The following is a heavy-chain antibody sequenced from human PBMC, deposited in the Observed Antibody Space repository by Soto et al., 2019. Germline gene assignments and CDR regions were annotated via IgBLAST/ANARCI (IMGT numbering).Heavy chain of an antibody. Sequence: PSETLSLTCTVSGGSISSYYWSWIRQPPGKGLEWIGYIYYSGSTNYNPSLKSRVTISVDTSKNQFSLKLSYVTAADTAVYYCAAIYETVAGTAEYYFEYWGQGTLVTVSS. V-gene: IGHV4-59*01. CDR3: AAIYETVAGTAEYYFEY. D-gene: IGHD6-19*01. CDR2: IYYSGST. J-gene: IGHJ4*02. CDR1: GGSISSYY.